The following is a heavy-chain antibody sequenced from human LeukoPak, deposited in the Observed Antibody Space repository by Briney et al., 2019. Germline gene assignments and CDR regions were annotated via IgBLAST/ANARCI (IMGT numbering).Heavy chain of an antibody. CDR3: ARDGGYCSSTSCPPFDY. CDR1: GGSISSYY. Sequence: PSETLSLTCTVSGGSISSYYWSWIRQPAGKGLEWIGRIYISGSTNYNPSLKSRVTMSVDTSKNQFSLKLSSVTAADTAVYYCARDGGYCSSTSCPPFDYWGQGTLVIVSA. CDR2: IYISGST. D-gene: IGHD2-2*01. J-gene: IGHJ4*02. V-gene: IGHV4-4*07.